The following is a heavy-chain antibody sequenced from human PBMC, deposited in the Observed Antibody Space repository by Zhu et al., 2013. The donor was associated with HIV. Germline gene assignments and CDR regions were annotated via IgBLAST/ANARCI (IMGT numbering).Heavy chain of an antibody. CDR3: ARVYSRFVVGAGY. CDR1: GYIFTSHN. J-gene: IGHJ4*02. CDR2: INPNNGST. Sequence: LQSGSEVKWPGASVKISCRTSGYIFTSHNIHLVRQAPGQGLQWMGLINPNNGSTKYGQKFQGRVTMTRDTSTSTVYMELNSLRSEDTAVYYCARVYSRFVVGAGYWGREPWVTVSS. V-gene: IGHV1-46*01. D-gene: IGHD1-26*01.